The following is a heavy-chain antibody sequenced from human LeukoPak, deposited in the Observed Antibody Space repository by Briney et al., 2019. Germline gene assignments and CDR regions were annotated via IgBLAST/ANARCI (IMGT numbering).Heavy chain of an antibody. J-gene: IGHJ6*02. CDR2: IIPILGIA. CDR1: GGTFSSYA. D-gene: IGHD5-24*01. CDR3: ARDQLSGRWLQLNGMDV. Sequence: SVKVSCKASGGTFSSYAISWVRQSPGQGLEWMGRIIPILGIANYAQKFQGRVTITADKSTSTAYMELSSLRSEDTAVYHCARDQLSGRWLQLNGMDVWGQGTTVTVSS. V-gene: IGHV1-69*04.